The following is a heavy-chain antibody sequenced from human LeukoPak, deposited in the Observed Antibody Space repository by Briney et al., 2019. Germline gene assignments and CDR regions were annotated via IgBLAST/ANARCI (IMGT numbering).Heavy chain of an antibody. CDR1: GFSLSTSGVG. CDR2: IYWNDDK. V-gene: IGHV2-5*01. J-gene: IGHJ3*02. Sequence: SGPTLVKPTQPLTLTCTFSGFSLSTSGVGVGWIRQPPGKALEWLALIYWNDDKRYSPSLKSRLTITKDTSKNQVVLTMTNMDPVDTATYYCALPELHDAFDIWGQGTMVTVSS. D-gene: IGHD2-15*01. CDR3: ALPELHDAFDI.